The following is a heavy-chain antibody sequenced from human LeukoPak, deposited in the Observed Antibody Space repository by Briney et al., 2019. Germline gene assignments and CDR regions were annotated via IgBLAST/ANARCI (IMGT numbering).Heavy chain of an antibody. V-gene: IGHV3-53*01. J-gene: IGHJ4*02. CDR3: ASAPQAGSSWYGGFDY. D-gene: IGHD6-13*01. CDR2: ISSGGGT. Sequence: AGSLRLSCSASGFTVSSNYMSWVRQAPGKGQEWVSLISSGGGTYYVDSVKGRFTISRDNCQDTVYLQMNSLRAEDTAVYYCASAPQAGSSWYGGFDYWGQGSLLSV. CDR1: GFTVSSNY.